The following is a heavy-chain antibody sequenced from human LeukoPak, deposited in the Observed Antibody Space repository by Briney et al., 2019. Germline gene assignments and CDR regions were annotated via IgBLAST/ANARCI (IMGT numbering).Heavy chain of an antibody. J-gene: IGHJ4*02. D-gene: IGHD2-21*02. CDR2: IHSAGST. Sequence: GGSLRLSCAASGFTVNNNYMSWVRQAPGKGLEWVSVIHSAGSTYYADSVKGRFTISRDNSKNTLYLQMNSLRAEDTAVYYCGADCKPHSFDYWGQGTLVTVSS. V-gene: IGHV3-66*01. CDR1: GFTVNNNY. CDR3: GADCKPHSFDY.